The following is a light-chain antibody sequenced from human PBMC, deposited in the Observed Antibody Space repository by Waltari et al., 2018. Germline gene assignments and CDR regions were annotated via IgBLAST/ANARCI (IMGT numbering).Light chain of an antibody. V-gene: IGKV1-39*01. Sequence: DIQMTQSPSSLSASVGDRVTISCRASQSITGYLNWYQQKPGQAPKLLVYTASSLQSGIPLRFSGSGSGTDFTLTISSLQPEDFATYYCQQHYSPPQTFGQGTKVEIK. CDR3: QQHYSPPQT. CDR2: TAS. J-gene: IGKJ1*01. CDR1: QSITGY.